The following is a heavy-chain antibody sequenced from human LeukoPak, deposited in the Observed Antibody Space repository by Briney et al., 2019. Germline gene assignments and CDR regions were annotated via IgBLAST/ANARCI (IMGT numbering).Heavy chain of an antibody. CDR3: ATAPILRGEGGEHYKYGMDV. V-gene: IGHV4-4*02. D-gene: IGHD2-2*02. J-gene: IGHJ6*02. Sequence: SGTLSLTCAVSVGSISSGNWWTWVRQSPGKGLEWIGEIYHNGTLNYNPSLKSRVTISADSFKHHFSLKLTSVTAADTAVYYCATAPILRGEGGEHYKYGMDVWGQGTTVIVSS. CDR1: VGSISSGNW. CDR2: IYHNGTL.